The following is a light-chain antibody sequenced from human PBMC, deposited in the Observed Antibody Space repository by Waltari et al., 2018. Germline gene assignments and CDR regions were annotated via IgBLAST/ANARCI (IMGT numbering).Light chain of an antibody. Sequence: QSALTQPASVSGSPGQSITISCSGTDSHVGAYDFVSWYHQHPGKPPHLIIYEVSNRPSGISNRFSASKSGNTASLTISGLQAEDEADYYCSSYTTSSAPGVFGTGTRVTVL. CDR1: DSHVGAYDF. J-gene: IGLJ1*01. V-gene: IGLV2-14*01. CDR2: EVS. CDR3: SSYTTSSAPGV.